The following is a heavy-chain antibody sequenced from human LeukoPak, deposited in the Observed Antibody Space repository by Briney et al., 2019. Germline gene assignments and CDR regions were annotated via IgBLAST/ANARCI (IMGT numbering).Heavy chain of an antibody. D-gene: IGHD3-3*01. Sequence: ASVKVSCKTSGYTFTNYGMHWVRQAPRQSPEWMGWINTGNGNTKSSQKFQDRVTLTRDTSASTAYMELSSLRSEDTAVYYCARAIDFWSGYYFDYWGQGTLVTVSS. V-gene: IGHV1-3*04. CDR1: GYTFTNYG. CDR2: INTGNGNT. CDR3: ARAIDFWSGYYFDY. J-gene: IGHJ4*02.